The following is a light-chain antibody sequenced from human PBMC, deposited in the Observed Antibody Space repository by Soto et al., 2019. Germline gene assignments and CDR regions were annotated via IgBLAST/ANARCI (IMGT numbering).Light chain of an antibody. CDR3: SSYAGRNNLV. Sequence: QLVLTQPPSASGSPGQSVTISCTGTSSDVGGYNYVSWYQQHPGKAPKLMIYEVTKRPSGVPDRFSGSKSGNTASLTVSGLQAEDEAYYYCSSYAGRNNLVFGGGTKLTVL. V-gene: IGLV2-8*01. J-gene: IGLJ2*01. CDR1: SSDVGGYNY. CDR2: EVT.